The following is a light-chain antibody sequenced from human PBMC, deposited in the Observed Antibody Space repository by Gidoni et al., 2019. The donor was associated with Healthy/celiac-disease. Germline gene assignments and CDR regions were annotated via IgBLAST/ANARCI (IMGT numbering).Light chain of an antibody. CDR2: QDN. CDR1: KLGDKY. J-gene: IGLJ2*01. Sequence: SYELTQPPSVSVSPGQTARITCPGDKLGDKYTCWYQQKPGQSPVLVIYQDNKRPSGIPERFSGSNSGNTATLTISGTQAMDEADYYCQAWDSSVVFGGGTKLTVL. V-gene: IGLV3-1*01. CDR3: QAWDSSVV.